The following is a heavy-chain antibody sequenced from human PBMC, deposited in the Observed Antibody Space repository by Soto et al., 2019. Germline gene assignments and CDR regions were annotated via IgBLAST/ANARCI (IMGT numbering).Heavy chain of an antibody. J-gene: IGHJ1*01. CDR2: ISGSGGTT. CDR3: AKEDNYYDSSGYYLEYFHH. D-gene: IGHD3-22*01. Sequence: GGSLRLSCEASGFTFSTYAMTWVRQAPGKGLEWVSIISGSGGTTYYADSVKGRLTISRDNSKNTLYLQMNSLRADDTAVYYWAKEDNYYDSSGYYLEYFHHWGQGTLVTV. CDR1: GFTFSTYA. V-gene: IGHV3-23*01.